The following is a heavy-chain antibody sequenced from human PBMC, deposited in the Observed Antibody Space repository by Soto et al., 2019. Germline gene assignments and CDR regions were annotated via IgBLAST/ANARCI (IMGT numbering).Heavy chain of an antibody. CDR2: VSWNGDTI. D-gene: IGHD6-19*01. Sequence: EVRLVESGGGLVQPGRSLRLSCAASGFKFNDYAMHWVRQAPGKGLECVSGVSWNGDTIGYADSVKGRFTISRDNAKNSLYLQMNSLTTEDTALYYCAKDSQFYYMDVWGQGTTVTVSS. J-gene: IGHJ6*03. CDR1: GFKFNDYA. V-gene: IGHV3-9*01. CDR3: AKDSQFYYMDV.